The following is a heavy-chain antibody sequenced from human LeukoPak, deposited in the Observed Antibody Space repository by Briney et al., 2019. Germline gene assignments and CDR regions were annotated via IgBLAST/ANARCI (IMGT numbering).Heavy chain of an antibody. J-gene: IGHJ4*02. CDR2: INHSGST. Sequence: SETLSLTCAVYGGSFSGYYWSWIRQPPGKGLEWIGEINHSGSTNYNPSLKSRVTISVDTSKNQFSLRLSSVTAADTAVYYCARVRGGSWYNVGSWGQGTLVTVSS. D-gene: IGHD6-13*01. V-gene: IGHV4-34*01. CDR1: GGSFSGYY. CDR3: ARVRGGSWYNVGS.